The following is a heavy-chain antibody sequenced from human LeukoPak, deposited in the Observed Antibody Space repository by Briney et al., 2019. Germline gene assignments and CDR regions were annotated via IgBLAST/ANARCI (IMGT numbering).Heavy chain of an antibody. CDR3: ANLVVTTLNP. CDR1: GFTFSDYY. V-gene: IGHV3-11*04. Sequence: GGSLRLSCAASGFTFSDYYMTWIRQAPGKGLEWVSYISSSGSTVDYADSVKGRFTISRDNSKNTLYLQMNSLRAEDTAVYYCANLVVTTLNPWGQGTLVTVSS. D-gene: IGHD4-11*01. CDR2: ISSSGSTV. J-gene: IGHJ5*02.